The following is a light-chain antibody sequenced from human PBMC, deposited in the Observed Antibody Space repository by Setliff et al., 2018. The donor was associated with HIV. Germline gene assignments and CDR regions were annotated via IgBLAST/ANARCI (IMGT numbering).Light chain of an antibody. Sequence: QPASVSGSPEQSITISCTGTSSDVGSYNLVAWYQQHPGKAPNLILYECNKRPSGVSTRFSVSKSGNPASLTISGLQAEDEADYYCCSFAGSSTSVFGTGTKVTVL. CDR1: SSDVGSYNL. J-gene: IGLJ1*01. CDR2: ECN. V-gene: IGLV2-23*01. CDR3: CSFAGSSTSV.